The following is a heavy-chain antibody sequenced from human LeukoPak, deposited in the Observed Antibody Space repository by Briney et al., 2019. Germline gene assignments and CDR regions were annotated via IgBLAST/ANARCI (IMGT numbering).Heavy chain of an antibody. V-gene: IGHV3-23*01. CDR1: GFTFSSYG. D-gene: IGHD6-13*01. CDR3: AKADAPLLVDGYYFDY. CDR2: ISGSGGST. Sequence: GGSLRLSCAASGFTFSSYGMSWVRQAPGKGLEWVSAISGSGGSTYYADSVKGRFTISRDNSKNTLYLQMNSLRAEDTAVYYCAKADAPLLVDGYYFDYWGQGTLVTVSS. J-gene: IGHJ4*02.